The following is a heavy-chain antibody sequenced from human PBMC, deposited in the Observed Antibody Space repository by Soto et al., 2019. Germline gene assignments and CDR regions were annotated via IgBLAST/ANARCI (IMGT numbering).Heavy chain of an antibody. CDR1: GYTFTGYY. CDR2: FDPKDGET. CDR3: AVAGADYYYYGMDV. Sequence: ASVKVSCKASGYTFTGYYMHWVRQAPGKGLEWMGGFDPKDGETIYAQKFQGRVTMTEDTSTDTAYMELSSLRSEDTAVYYCAVAGADYYYYGMDVWGQGTTVTVSS. J-gene: IGHJ6*02. V-gene: IGHV1-24*01. D-gene: IGHD6-19*01.